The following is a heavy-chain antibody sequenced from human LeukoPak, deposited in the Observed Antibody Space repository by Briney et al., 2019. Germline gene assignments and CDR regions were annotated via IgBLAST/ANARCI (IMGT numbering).Heavy chain of an antibody. CDR3: AKTPDYYGSGSSSYIDC. CDR2: ISGSGGGT. CDR1: GFTFISYA. V-gene: IGHV3-23*01. D-gene: IGHD3-10*01. J-gene: IGHJ4*02. Sequence: GGSLRLSFSASGFTFISYAMSWGPQAPGKGLEMVSAISGSGGGTYYAHSVKGRFTISRDNSRDTLYLQMNSLRAEDTALYFCAKTPDYYGSGSSSYIDCWGQGTLVSVSS.